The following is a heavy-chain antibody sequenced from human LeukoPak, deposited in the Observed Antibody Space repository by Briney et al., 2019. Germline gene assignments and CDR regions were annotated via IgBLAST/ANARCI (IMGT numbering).Heavy chain of an antibody. J-gene: IGHJ4*02. CDR3: ARDWELGVDY. CDR2: ISYDGSNK. CDR1: GFTFSSYE. D-gene: IGHD1-26*01. V-gene: IGHV3-30*04. Sequence: GGSLRLSCAASGFTFSSYEMNWVRQAPGKGLEWVAVISYDGSNKYYADSVKGRFTISRDNSKNTLYLQMNSLRAEDTAVYYCARDWELGVDYWGQGTLVTVSS.